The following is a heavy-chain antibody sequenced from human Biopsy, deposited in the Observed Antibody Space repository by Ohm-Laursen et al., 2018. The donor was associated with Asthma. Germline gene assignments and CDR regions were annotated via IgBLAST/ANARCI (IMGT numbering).Heavy chain of an antibody. D-gene: IGHD3-9*01. CDR1: GYTFINYA. CDR3: ARTYFDFLTGQVHDAFAM. Sequence: SVKVSCKASGYTFINYAIHWVRQAPGQRLEWMGWINAGNGNTKYSQKVQGRVTITRDASASTAYMDLSSLRSEDTAVYYCARTYFDFLTGQVHDAFAMWGQGTMVTVSS. J-gene: IGHJ3*02. CDR2: INAGNGNT. V-gene: IGHV1-3*01.